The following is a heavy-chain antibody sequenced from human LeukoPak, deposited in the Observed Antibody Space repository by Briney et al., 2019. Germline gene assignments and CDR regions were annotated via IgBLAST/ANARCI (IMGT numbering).Heavy chain of an antibody. CDR2: ISSRSSDI. CDR1: GFSFSRHS. Sequence: GGSLRLSCAGSGFSFSRHSMDWVRQAPGKGLEWVSSISSRSSDIYYADSVKGRFIISRDNAKNSLYMQMNSLRVEDTAVYYCARSPGATWSFDYWGRGILVTVSS. J-gene: IGHJ4*02. D-gene: IGHD1-1*01. CDR3: ARSPGATWSFDY. V-gene: IGHV3-21*01.